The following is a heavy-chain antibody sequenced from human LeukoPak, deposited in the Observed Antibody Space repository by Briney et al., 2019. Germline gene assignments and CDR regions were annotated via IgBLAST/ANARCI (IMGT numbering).Heavy chain of an antibody. CDR2: IYHSGST. J-gene: IGHJ6*02. V-gene: IGHV4-4*02. Sequence: SETLSLTCAVSGGSISSSNWWSWVRQPPGKGLEWIGEIYHSGSTNYNPSLKSRVTISVDKSKNQFSLKLSSVTAADTAVYYCARNRIVVVPAAISYYCYYGMDVWGQGTTVTVSS. D-gene: IGHD2-2*01. CDR1: GGSISSSNW. CDR3: ARNRIVVVPAAISYYCYYGMDV.